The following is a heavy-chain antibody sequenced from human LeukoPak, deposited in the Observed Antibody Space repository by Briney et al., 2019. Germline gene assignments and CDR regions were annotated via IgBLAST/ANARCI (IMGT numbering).Heavy chain of an antibody. CDR3: AKDTAVVVTAPFDY. D-gene: IGHD2-15*01. V-gene: IGHV3-74*01. J-gene: IGHJ4*02. CDR2: INTDGSTT. CDR1: GFTFSSYW. Sequence: GGSLRLSCAASGFTFSSYWIHWVRQAPGKGLVWVSRINTDGSTTNYADSVKGRFTISRDNAKNTLYLQMNSLRAEDTAVYYCAKDTAVVVTAPFDYWGQGTLVTVSS.